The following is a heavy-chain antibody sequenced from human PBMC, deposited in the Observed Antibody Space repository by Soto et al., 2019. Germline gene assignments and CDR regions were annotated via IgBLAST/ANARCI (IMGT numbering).Heavy chain of an antibody. J-gene: IGHJ4*02. D-gene: IGHD1-1*01. V-gene: IGHV1-18*01. Sequence: QVHLVQSGADVKKPGASVKVSFKGSGYAFTTYGITWVRQAPGQGLEWMGRISAHNGNTNYAQKLQGRVTVTRDTSTSTAYMELRSLRSDDTAGYYCARGRYGDYWGQGALVTVSS. CDR1: GYAFTTYG. CDR2: ISAHNGNT. CDR3: ARGRYGDY.